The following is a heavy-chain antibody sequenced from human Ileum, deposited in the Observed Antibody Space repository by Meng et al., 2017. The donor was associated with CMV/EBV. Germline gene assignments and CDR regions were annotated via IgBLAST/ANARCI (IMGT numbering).Heavy chain of an antibody. D-gene: IGHD3-3*01. Sequence: LQPPGPAPGLGKPSGTLSLTCTASGGSTTSSTYYWGWIRQPPGKGLEWIGSVYYSGTTYYNPSLKSRVNMSIDTSKNRFSLKLSSATAADTAVYYCARNVGFYSSQIAYWGQGALVTVSS. CDR1: GGSTTSSTYY. CDR2: VYYSGTT. J-gene: IGHJ4*02. V-gene: IGHV4-39*07. CDR3: ARNVGFYSSQIAY.